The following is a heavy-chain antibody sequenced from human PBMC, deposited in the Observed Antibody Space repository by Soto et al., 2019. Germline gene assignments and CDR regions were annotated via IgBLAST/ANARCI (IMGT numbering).Heavy chain of an antibody. D-gene: IGHD6-19*01. Sequence: GESLKISCKGSGFSYTSYWITWVRQMPGKGLEWMGIIYPGDSDTRYSPSFQGQVTISAEKSISTAYRQWSSLKASDTAMYYCARQGYSSGWYPTGYYYYGMDVWGRGTTVTVSS. CDR2: IYPGDSDT. J-gene: IGHJ6*02. CDR1: GFSYTSYW. CDR3: ARQGYSSGWYPTGYYYYGMDV. V-gene: IGHV5-51*01.